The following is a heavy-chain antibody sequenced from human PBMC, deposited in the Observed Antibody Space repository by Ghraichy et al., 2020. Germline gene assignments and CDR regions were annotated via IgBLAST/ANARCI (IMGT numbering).Heavy chain of an antibody. Sequence: SQTLSLTCTVSGGSISSSSVYWGWIRQPPGQGLEWTGNIYYSGSTYYNPSLKGRVTTSVDTSKNQFSLKLSSVTAADTAVYYCARGGYNYGDAFDFWGHGTMVTVSS. CDR2: IYYSGST. J-gene: IGHJ3*01. CDR3: ARGGYNYGDAFDF. V-gene: IGHV4-39*07. D-gene: IGHD5-18*01. CDR1: GGSISSSSVY.